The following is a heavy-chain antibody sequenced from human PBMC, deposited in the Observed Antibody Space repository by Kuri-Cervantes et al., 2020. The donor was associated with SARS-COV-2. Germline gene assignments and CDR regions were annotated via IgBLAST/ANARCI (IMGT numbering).Heavy chain of an antibody. CDR3: ARDRGYGSGSYSDY. CDR2: IYSGGST. V-gene: IGHV3-53*01. J-gene: IGHJ4*02. D-gene: IGHD3-10*01. Sequence: GGSLRLSCAASGFTVSSNYTSWVRQAPGKGLEWVSVIYSGGSTYYADSVKGRFTISRDNSKNTLYLQMNSLRAEDAAVYYCARDRGYGSGSYSDYWGQGTQVTVSS. CDR1: GFTVSSNY.